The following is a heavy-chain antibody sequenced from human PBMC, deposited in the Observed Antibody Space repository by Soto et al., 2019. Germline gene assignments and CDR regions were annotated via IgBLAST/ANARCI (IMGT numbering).Heavy chain of an antibody. D-gene: IGHD6-13*01. CDR2: ISYDGSNK. V-gene: IGHV3-30-3*01. CDR3: AKDTAAAGGL. CDR1: GFTFSSYA. Sequence: QVQLVESGGGVVQPGRSLRLSCAASGFTFSSYAMHWVRQAPGKGLEWVAVISYDGSNKYYADSVKGRFTISRDNSKNPLSLQMNSLRAEDTAVYYCAKDTAAAGGLWGQGTLVTVSS. J-gene: IGHJ4*02.